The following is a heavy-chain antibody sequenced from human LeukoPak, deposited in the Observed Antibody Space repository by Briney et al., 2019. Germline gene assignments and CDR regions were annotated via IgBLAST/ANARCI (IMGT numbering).Heavy chain of an antibody. CDR1: GFTFSNYW. CDR2: IDSDGSNT. J-gene: IGHJ6*02. Sequence: GGSLRLSCAASGFTFSNYWVHWVRQTRGKGLVWVSRIDSDGSNTSYADSVKGRFTISRDNAKNTLYLQMYSLRAEDMAAYYRARGSPMDVWGQGTTVTASS. CDR3: ARGSPMDV. V-gene: IGHV3-74*01.